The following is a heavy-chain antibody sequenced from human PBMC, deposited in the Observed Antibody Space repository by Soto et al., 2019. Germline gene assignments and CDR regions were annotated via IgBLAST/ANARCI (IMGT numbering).Heavy chain of an antibody. Sequence: EVQLLESGGGLAQPGGSLRLSCAASGFTFSSYAMSWVRQAPGKGLEWVSAISGSGGSTYYADSVKGRFTISRDNSKNTLSLQMNSLRAEDTAVYYCAKRPLSIAAAGTFDYWGQGTLVTVSA. D-gene: IGHD6-13*01. CDR3: AKRPLSIAAAGTFDY. J-gene: IGHJ4*02. CDR2: ISGSGGST. CDR1: GFTFSSYA. V-gene: IGHV3-23*01.